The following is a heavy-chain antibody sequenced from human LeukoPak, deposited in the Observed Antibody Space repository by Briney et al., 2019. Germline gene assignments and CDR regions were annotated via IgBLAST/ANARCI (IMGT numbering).Heavy chain of an antibody. D-gene: IGHD3-10*01. J-gene: IGHJ4*02. CDR1: GFTFRNYV. Sequence: GGSLGLSCAASGFTFRNYVIHWVRKAPGKGLEWVAVTSSGLNVKLYADSVKGRFTISRDNSRSTLYLQMNSLRPEDTAIYYCAREGYYGSGSPPSLYFDYWGQGTLVTVSS. CDR3: AREGYYGSGSPPSLYFDY. CDR2: TSSGLNVK. V-gene: IGHV3-30-3*01.